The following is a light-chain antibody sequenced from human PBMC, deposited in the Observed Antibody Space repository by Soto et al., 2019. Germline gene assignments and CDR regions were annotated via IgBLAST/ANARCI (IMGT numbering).Light chain of an antibody. CDR1: ISDVGNYIY. Sequence: QSLLTQPASVSGSPGQSITISCTGTISDVGNYIYVSWFQHHPGKAPKLMIYEVSNRPSGVSNRFSASKYGNTASLTISGLQAEDEADYYCSSYTSNNTPFVFGTGTKVTVL. V-gene: IGLV2-14*01. J-gene: IGLJ1*01. CDR3: SSYTSNNTPFV. CDR2: EVS.